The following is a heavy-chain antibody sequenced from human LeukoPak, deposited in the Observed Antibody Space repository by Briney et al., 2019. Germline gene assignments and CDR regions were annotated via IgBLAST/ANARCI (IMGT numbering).Heavy chain of an antibody. J-gene: IGHJ4*02. CDR1: GGSLSSFY. Sequence: SVTLSLTCSVSGGSLSSFYWSWIRQSPGTGLEWIGYIYYSGSTSYNASPKRRVTISLDTAKNQFSLTLTSVTAADTAVYFCARRTIGYYFDYWGQGIRVTVSA. V-gene: IGHV4-59*08. CDR3: ARRTIGYYFDY. CDR2: IYYSGST.